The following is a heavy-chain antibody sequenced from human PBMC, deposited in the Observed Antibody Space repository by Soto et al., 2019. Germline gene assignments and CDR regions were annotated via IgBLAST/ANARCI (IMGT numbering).Heavy chain of an antibody. CDR2: ISYDGSNK. CDR1: GFTFSSYG. CDR3: AKDSIDSSGYYYNIFDY. J-gene: IGHJ4*02. D-gene: IGHD3-22*01. V-gene: IGHV3-30*18. Sequence: LRLSCAASGFTFSSYGMHWVRQAPGKGLEWVAVISYDGSNKYYADSVKGRFTISRDNSKNTLYLQMNSLRAEDTAVYYCAKDSIDSSGYYYNIFDYWGQGTLVTVSS.